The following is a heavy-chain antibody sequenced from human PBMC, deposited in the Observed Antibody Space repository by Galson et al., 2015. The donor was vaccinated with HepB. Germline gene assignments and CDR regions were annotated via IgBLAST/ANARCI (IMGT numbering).Heavy chain of an antibody. J-gene: IGHJ1*01. Sequence: SLRLSCAASGFTYSTHWMSWLRQAPGSGLEWVTSIKQDGSEIRYVDSVKGRFTISRDNARNSLYLQMNSLRAEDTAVYYCARQSGNYAFQNWGRGTLVTVSS. D-gene: IGHD1-26*01. V-gene: IGHV3-7*03. CDR2: IKQDGSEI. CDR1: GFTYSTHW. CDR3: ARQSGNYAFQN.